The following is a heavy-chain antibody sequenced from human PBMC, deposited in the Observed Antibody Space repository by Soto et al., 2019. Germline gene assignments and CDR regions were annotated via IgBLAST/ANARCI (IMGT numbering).Heavy chain of an antibody. CDR2: ISGSGDST. CDR1: GFTFSSYA. V-gene: IGHV3-23*01. CDR3: AKRTTGWYFDL. J-gene: IGHJ2*01. Sequence: EVQLLESGGGLVQPGGSLRLSCAASGFTFSSYAMSWVRQAPGKGLEWVSIISGSGDSTYYADSVKGRFTISRDNSKNTLYLQMNSLRAEETAVYYCAKRTTGWYFDLWGRGTLVTVSS.